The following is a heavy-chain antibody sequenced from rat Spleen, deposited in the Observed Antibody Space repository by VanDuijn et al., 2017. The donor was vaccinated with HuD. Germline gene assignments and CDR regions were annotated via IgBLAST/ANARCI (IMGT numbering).Heavy chain of an antibody. V-gene: IGHV5-25*01. J-gene: IGHJ2*01. CDR2: ITSGGSNT. CDR3: ASRDY. CDR1: GFTFSSFA. Sequence: EVQLVESGGGLVQPGRSLKLSCAASGFTFSSFAMAWVRQAPKKGLEWVATITSGGSNTYYPDSVKGRFTISRDNAKSTLYLQMDSLRSEDTATYYCASRDYWGQGVMVTVSS.